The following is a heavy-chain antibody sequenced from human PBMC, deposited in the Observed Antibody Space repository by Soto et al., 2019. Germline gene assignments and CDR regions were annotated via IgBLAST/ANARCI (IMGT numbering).Heavy chain of an antibody. CDR1: GFTFDKVW. Sequence: EVQLVESGGGLVKPGGSLRLSCAVSGFTFDKVWMNWVRQAPGKGLEWVGRIKSKTDGGTTDYAAPVKGRFTISRDDSKNMLYSQMNSLQTEDTVMYFCTTGRDDLRYWGQGTLVTVSS. D-gene: IGHD3-3*01. V-gene: IGHV3-15*07. CDR2: IKSKTDGGTT. CDR3: TTGRDDLRY. J-gene: IGHJ4*02.